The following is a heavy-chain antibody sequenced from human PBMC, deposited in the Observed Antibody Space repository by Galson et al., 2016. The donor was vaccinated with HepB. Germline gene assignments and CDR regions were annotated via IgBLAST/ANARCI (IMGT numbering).Heavy chain of an antibody. CDR3: ASTPYLYGHYEGSLDY. J-gene: IGHJ4*02. D-gene: IGHD3-3*01. CDR2: IYSAGDT. CDR1: GFTVSGNY. V-gene: IGHV3-53*01. Sequence: SLRLSCAASGFTVSGNYMSWVRQAPGKGLEWVSVIYSAGDTYYADSVKGRFTISRDNTKNTLYLQMNSLRAEDTAVYYCASTPYLYGHYEGSLDYWGQGTLVTVSS.